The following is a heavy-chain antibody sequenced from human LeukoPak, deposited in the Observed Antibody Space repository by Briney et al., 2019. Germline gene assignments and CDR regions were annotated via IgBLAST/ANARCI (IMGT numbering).Heavy chain of an antibody. Sequence: SETLSLTCTVSGGSISSYYWSWIRQPPGKGLEWIGYIYYSGSTNYNPSLKSRVTISVDTSKNQFSLKLSSVTAADTAVYYCARGGGYCSGGSCYHLRYYYYYMDVWGKGTTVTVSS. CDR3: ARGGGYCSGGSCYHLRYYYYYMDV. CDR2: IYYSGST. V-gene: IGHV4-59*01. CDR1: GGSISSYY. D-gene: IGHD2-15*01. J-gene: IGHJ6*03.